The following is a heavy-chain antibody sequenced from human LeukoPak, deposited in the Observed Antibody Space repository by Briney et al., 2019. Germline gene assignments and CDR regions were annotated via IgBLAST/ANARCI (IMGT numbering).Heavy chain of an antibody. J-gene: IGHJ4*02. CDR3: ARNWNYGDY. V-gene: IGHV3-21*01. D-gene: IGHD1-7*01. Sequence: GGSLRLSCAASGFTFSGYTMNWVRQAPGKGLEWVSSITSTGSYIYYADSVKGRFTISRDNAKDSLYPQMNSLRAEDTAVYYCARNWNYGDYWGQGTLVTVSS. CDR1: GFTFSGYT. CDR2: ITSTGSYI.